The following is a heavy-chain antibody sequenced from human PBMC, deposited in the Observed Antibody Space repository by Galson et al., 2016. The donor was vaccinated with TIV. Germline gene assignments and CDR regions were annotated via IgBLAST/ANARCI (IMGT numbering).Heavy chain of an antibody. CDR3: ARSNSYNFSYMAV. CDR1: GVTFSSYA. D-gene: IGHD2/OR15-2a*01. J-gene: IGHJ6*03. V-gene: IGHV1-69*13. CDR2: LIPMFGIT. Sequence: SVKVSCKASGVTFSSYAISWVRQAPGQGLEWMGGLIPMFGITNYAQRFQGRVTITADGSTSTAYMELSSLRSEDTAVYYCARSNSYNFSYMAVWGQGTTVTVSS.